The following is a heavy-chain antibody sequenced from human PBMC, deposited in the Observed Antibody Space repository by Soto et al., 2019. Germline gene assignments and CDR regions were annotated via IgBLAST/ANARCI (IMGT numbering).Heavy chain of an antibody. CDR3: ASDILNYYDSSGYFDY. CDR1: GYTFTSYY. Sequence: ASVKVSCKASGYTFTSYYMHWVRQAPGQGLEWMGIINPSGGRTSYAQKFQGRVTMTRDTSTSTVYMELSSLRSEDTAVYYCASDILNYYDSSGYFDYWGQGTLVTVSS. V-gene: IGHV1-46*01. J-gene: IGHJ4*02. CDR2: INPSGGRT. D-gene: IGHD3-22*01.